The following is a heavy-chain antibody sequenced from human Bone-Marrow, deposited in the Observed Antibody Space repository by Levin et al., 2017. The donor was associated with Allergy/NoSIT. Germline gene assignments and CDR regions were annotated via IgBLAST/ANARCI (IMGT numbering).Heavy chain of an antibody. CDR3: VKVYFLRDAYKGAFEY. V-gene: IGHV3-9*01. CDR2: LSWNSDFI. Sequence: GGSLRLSCVASGFTFDDYGMHWVRQAPGKGLEWVAGLSWNSDFIAYADSVKGRFTISRDNDKNSLYLQMNSLRPEDTAFYYCVKVYFLRDAYKGAFEYWGQKTLVTVSS. CDR1: GFTFDDYG. J-gene: IGHJ4*02. D-gene: IGHD5-24*01.